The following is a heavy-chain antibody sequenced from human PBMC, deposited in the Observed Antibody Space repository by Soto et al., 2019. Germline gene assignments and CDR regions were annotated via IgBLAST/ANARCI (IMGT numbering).Heavy chain of an antibody. CDR3: AREAPGAFQDYFDY. CDR2: ISSSSSTI. D-gene: IGHD3-10*01. V-gene: IGHV3-48*01. J-gene: IGHJ4*02. Sequence: GGSLRLSCAASGFTFSSYSMNWVRQAPGKGLEWVSYISSSSSTIYYADSVKGRFTISRDNAKNSLYLQMNSLRAEDTAVYYCAREAPGAFQDYFDYWGQGTLVTVSS. CDR1: GFTFSSYS.